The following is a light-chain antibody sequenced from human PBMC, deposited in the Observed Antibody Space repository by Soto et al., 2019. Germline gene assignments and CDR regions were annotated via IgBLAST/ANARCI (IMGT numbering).Light chain of an antibody. Sequence: DIQLTQSPSFLSASVGDRVTITCRASQGISSYLAWYQQKPGKAPKLLINAASTLQSGVPSRFSGSGSGTEFTLTISSLQPEDLATYCCQHLNSYPPYTFGQGTKLEIK. CDR3: QHLNSYPPYT. V-gene: IGKV1-9*01. CDR2: AAS. CDR1: QGISSY. J-gene: IGKJ2*01.